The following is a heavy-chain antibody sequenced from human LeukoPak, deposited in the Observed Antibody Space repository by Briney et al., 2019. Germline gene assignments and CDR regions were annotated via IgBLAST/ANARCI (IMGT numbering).Heavy chain of an antibody. J-gene: IGHJ4*02. CDR2: IKQDGSEK. V-gene: IGHV3-7*03. Sequence: PGGSLRLSCAASGFTFGDTWMNWVRQAPGQGPEWVANIKQDGSEKFYVASVKGRFTISRDNAKNSLYLQMNSLRAEDTALYYCATSYDMGWLIGYWGQGTLVTVS. D-gene: IGHD3/OR15-3a*01. CDR1: GFTFGDTW. CDR3: ATSYDMGWLIGY.